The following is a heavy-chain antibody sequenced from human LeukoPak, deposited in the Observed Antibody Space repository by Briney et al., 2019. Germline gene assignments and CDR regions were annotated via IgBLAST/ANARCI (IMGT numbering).Heavy chain of an antibody. D-gene: IGHD6-19*01. V-gene: IGHV3-21*01. J-gene: IGHJ4*02. CDR1: GFTFSSYS. Sequence: GGSLRLSCAASGFTFSSYSMNWVRQAPGKGPEWVSSISSSSSYIYYADSVKGRFTISRDNAKNSLYLQMNSLRAEDTAVYYCARDKSIAVAGKSDYWGQGTLVTVSS. CDR2: ISSSSSYI. CDR3: ARDKSIAVAGKSDY.